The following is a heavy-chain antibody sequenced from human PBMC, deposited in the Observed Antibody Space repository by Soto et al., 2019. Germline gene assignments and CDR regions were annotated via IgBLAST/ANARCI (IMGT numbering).Heavy chain of an antibody. D-gene: IGHD3-22*01. CDR2: ISVSGGST. J-gene: IGHJ5*02. CDR3: AKLHSVVVIRFIWFDP. V-gene: IGHV3-23*01. Sequence: GGALRRSCTAYGLTFSSYDMIWVGQAPGWGLEWVSAISVSGGSTYYADSVKGRFTISRDNSKNTLYVPMNSLRADDTAVYYCAKLHSVVVIRFIWFDPWGQGTLVTVSS. CDR1: GLTFSSYD.